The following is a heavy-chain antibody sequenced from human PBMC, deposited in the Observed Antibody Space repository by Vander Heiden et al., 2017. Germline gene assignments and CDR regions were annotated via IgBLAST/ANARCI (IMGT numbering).Heavy chain of an antibody. CDR3: STAPYGSGSYFWY. Sequence: EVQLVESGGGLAKPGGSLRLSCAASGFTFTNAWMIWVRQAPGKGLEWVGRIKSKPDGGTTDYAASVKGRFTISRDDSKDTLYLEMNGLKTEDTAVYYCSTAPYGSGSYFWYWGQGTLVTVSS. CDR1: GFTFTNAW. D-gene: IGHD3-10*01. CDR2: IKSKPDGGTT. V-gene: IGHV3-15*01. J-gene: IGHJ4*02.